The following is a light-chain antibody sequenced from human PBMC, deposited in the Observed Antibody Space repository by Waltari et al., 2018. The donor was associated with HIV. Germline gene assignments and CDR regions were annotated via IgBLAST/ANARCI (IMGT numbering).Light chain of an antibody. CDR2: TNN. Sequence: QSVLAQPPSASGTPGQRVTIPCSGSSSNIRSNTVHWYQQLPGTAPKLLIYTNNQRPSGVPDRFSGSKSGTSASLAISGLQSEDEADYYCAAWDDSLNGVVFGGGTKLTVL. CDR3: AAWDDSLNGVV. J-gene: IGLJ2*01. CDR1: SSNIRSNT. V-gene: IGLV1-44*01.